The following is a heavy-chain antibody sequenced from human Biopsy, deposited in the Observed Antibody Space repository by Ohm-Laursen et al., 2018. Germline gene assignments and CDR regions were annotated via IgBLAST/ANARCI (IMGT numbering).Heavy chain of an antibody. J-gene: IGHJ5*02. CDR1: GFTFSNYA. CDR2: ISGSGGRT. D-gene: IGHD1/OR15-1a*01. V-gene: IGHV3-23*01. Sequence: LRLSCTAFGFTFSNYAMSWVRQAPGKGLEWVSGISGSGGRTYYAESMKGRFTISRDNSKKTVYLQMKSLRAEDTAVYYCAKEVFSAVGTSGFDPWGQGTLVTVSS. CDR3: AKEVFSAVGTSGFDP.